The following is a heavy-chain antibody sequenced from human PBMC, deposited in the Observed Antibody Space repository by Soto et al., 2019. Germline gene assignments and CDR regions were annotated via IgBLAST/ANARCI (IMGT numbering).Heavy chain of an antibody. CDR2: IYPGDSDT. Sequence: GESLKISCKGSGYSFTSYWIGWVRQMPGKGLEWMGIIYPGDSDTRYSPSFQGQVPISADKSISTAYLQWSGLKAPDTAMYYCARRFSLVVTAHAFDIWGQGTMVT. D-gene: IGHD2-21*02. CDR3: ARRFSLVVTAHAFDI. J-gene: IGHJ3*02. V-gene: IGHV5-51*01. CDR1: GYSFTSYW.